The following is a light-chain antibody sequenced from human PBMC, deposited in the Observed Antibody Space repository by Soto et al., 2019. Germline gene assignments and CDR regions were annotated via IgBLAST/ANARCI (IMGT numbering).Light chain of an antibody. Sequence: DIVMTQSPHSLAVSLGERATIHCKSSQSVLSSSDNRNYLAWYQQKAGQSPKLLIYWAYSRESGVHDRFSGAGSGTDFTLNIRSLQAEDVAVYYCKQYYNSPLTFGGGTKVDIK. V-gene: IGKV4-1*01. CDR3: KQYYNSPLT. CDR1: QSVLSSSDNRNY. J-gene: IGKJ4*01. CDR2: WAY.